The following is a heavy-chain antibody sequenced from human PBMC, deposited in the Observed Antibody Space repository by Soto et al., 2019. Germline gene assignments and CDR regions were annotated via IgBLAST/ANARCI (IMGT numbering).Heavy chain of an antibody. J-gene: IGHJ4*02. Sequence: GGSLRLSCAASGFTFSSYAMSWVRQAPGKGLEWVSAISGSGGSTYYADSVKGRFTISRDNSKNTLYLQMNSLRGEDTAVYYCAGKIQLWLSSDDGTLSNWGQGTLVTVSS. D-gene: IGHD5-18*01. CDR1: GFTFSSYA. V-gene: IGHV3-23*01. CDR3: AGKIQLWLSSDDGTLSN. CDR2: ISGSGGST.